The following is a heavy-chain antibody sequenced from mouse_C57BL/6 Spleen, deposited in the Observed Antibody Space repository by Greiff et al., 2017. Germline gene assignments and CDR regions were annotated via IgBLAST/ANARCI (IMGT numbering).Heavy chain of an antibody. CDR2: INPSTGGT. V-gene: IGHV1-42*01. Sequence: VQLQQSGPELVKPGASVKISCKASGYSFTGYYMNWVKQSPEKSLEWIGEINPSTGGTTYNQKFKAKATLTVDKSSSTAYMQLKSLTSEDSAVYYGARRGLRPPYYYAMDYGGQGTAVTVSS. CDR1: GYSFTGYY. CDR3: ARRGLRPPYYYAMDY. J-gene: IGHJ4*01. D-gene: IGHD2-2*01.